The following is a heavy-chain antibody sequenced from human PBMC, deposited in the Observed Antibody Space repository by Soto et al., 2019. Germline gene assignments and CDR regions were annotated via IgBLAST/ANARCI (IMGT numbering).Heavy chain of an antibody. Sequence: QVQLVQSGAEVKKPGSSVKVSCKASGGTFSSYTISWVRQAPGQGLEWMGRIIPILGIANYAQKFQGRVTITADKSTSTAYMELSSLRSEDTAVYYCARERSYCSSTSCYSWFDPWGQGTLVTVSS. CDR1: GGTFSSYT. J-gene: IGHJ5*02. CDR3: ARERSYCSSTSCYSWFDP. CDR2: IIPILGIA. V-gene: IGHV1-69*08. D-gene: IGHD2-2*01.